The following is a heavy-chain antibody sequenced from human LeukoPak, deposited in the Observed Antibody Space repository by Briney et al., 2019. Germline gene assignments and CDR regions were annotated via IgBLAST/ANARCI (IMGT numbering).Heavy chain of an antibody. CDR1: GYTFTNYG. CDR2: ISTYNGNT. CDR3: ARDPYSSGWYDY. Sequence: ASVKVSCKASGYTFTNYGVTWVRQAPGQGLEWMGWISTYNGNTNYAQRLQGRVTMTTDTSTSTAYMELRSLRSDDTAVYYCARDPYSSGWYDYWGQGTLVTVSS. D-gene: IGHD6-19*01. V-gene: IGHV1-18*01. J-gene: IGHJ4*02.